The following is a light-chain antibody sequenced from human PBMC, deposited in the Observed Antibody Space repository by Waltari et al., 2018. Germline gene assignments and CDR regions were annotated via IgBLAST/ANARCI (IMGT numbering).Light chain of an antibody. V-gene: IGLV2-14*01. J-gene: IGLJ2*01. CDR3: SSQSSNDVVL. Sequence: QSARTQLASVSGSPGLSGTIFCAETSNEVGGYNFVSWSQEHPGQAPRVIIYDVSDRPSGVSDRFSGSKSGNTASLTISGLQAEDEADYYCSSQSSNDVVLFGGGTKLTVL. CDR2: DVS. CDR1: SNEVGGYNF.